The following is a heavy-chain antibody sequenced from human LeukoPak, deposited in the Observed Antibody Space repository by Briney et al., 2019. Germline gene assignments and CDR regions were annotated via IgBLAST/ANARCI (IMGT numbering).Heavy chain of an antibody. Sequence: EASVKVSCKASGYTFTKSYIHWVRQAPGQRLEWMGLINPGGDNTDYAQNFQGRLTMTSDTSARTVYMELSSLRSEDTAIYYCARIRDGYNDAYDIWGQGTVVTVPS. J-gene: IGHJ3*02. D-gene: IGHD5-24*01. V-gene: IGHV1-46*01. CDR2: INPGGDNT. CDR1: GYTFTKSY. CDR3: ARIRDGYNDAYDI.